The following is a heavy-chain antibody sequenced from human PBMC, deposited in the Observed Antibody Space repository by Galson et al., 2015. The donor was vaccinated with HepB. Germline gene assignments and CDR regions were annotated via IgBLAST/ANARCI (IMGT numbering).Heavy chain of an antibody. V-gene: IGHV4-59*01. CDR3: ARDRSPSGYYSGWFDP. J-gene: IGHJ5*02. CDR1: GGSISSYY. D-gene: IGHD3-22*01. Sequence: LSLTCTVSGGSISSYYWSWIRQPPGKGLEWTGYIYYSGSTNYNPSLKSRVTISVDTSKNQSSLKLSSVTAADTAVYYCARDRSPSGYYSGWFDPWGQGTLVTVSS. CDR2: IYYSGST.